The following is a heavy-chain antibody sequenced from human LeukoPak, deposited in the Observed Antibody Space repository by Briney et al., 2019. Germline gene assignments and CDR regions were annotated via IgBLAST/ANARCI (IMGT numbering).Heavy chain of an antibody. CDR1: GYTFTSYG. Sequence: GASVKVSCKASGYTFTSYGISWVRQAPGQGLEWMGWISAYNGNTNYAQKLQGRVTMTTDTSTSTAYMELRSLRSDDTAVCYCARVWGSGSYYLFPIDYWGQGTLVTVSS. J-gene: IGHJ4*02. D-gene: IGHD1-26*01. CDR3: ARVWGSGSYYLFPIDY. CDR2: ISAYNGNT. V-gene: IGHV1-18*01.